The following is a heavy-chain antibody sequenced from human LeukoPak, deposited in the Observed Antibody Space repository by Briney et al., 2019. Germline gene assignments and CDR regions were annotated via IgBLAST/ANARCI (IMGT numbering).Heavy chain of an antibody. CDR2: INSDGSST. CDR1: GFTFSSYW. Sequence: GGSLRLSCAASGFTFSSYWMYWVCQAPGKGLVWVSRINSDGSSTTYADSVKGRFTISRDNAKNTLYLQMNSLRAEDTAVYYCARPYTSGWGNAFDIWGQGTMVTVSS. CDR3: ARPYTSGWGNAFDI. J-gene: IGHJ3*02. V-gene: IGHV3-74*01. D-gene: IGHD6-19*01.